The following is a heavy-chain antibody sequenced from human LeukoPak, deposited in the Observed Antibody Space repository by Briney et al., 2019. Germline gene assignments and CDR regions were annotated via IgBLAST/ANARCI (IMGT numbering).Heavy chain of an antibody. D-gene: IGHD6-13*01. J-gene: IGHJ4*02. V-gene: IGHV1-3*01. CDR2: INAGNGNT. CDR1: GYTFTSYA. CDR3: ARSPPIAAAGTGYDY. Sequence: ASVKVSCKASGYTFTSYAMHWVRQAPGQRLEWMGWINAGNGNTKHSQKFQGRVTIIRDTSASTAYMELSSLRSEDTAVYYCARSPPIAAAGTGYDYWGQGTLVTVSS.